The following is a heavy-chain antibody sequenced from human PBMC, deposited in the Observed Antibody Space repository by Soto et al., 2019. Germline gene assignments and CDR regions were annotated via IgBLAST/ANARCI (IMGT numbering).Heavy chain of an antibody. D-gene: IGHD3-10*01. Sequence: PSETLSLTCAVSGGSISSGGYSWSWIRQPPGKGLEWIGYIYHSGSTYYNPSLKSRVTISVDRSKNQFSLKLSSVTAADTAVYYCARDRGYGSGSYYAVYYYYYGMDVWGQGTTVTVSS. CDR1: GGSISSGGYS. CDR2: IYHSGST. CDR3: ARDRGYGSGSYYAVYYYYYGMDV. V-gene: IGHV4-30-2*01. J-gene: IGHJ6*02.